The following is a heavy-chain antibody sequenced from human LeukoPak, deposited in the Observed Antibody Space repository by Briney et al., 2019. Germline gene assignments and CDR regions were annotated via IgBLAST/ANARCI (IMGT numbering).Heavy chain of an antibody. D-gene: IGHD3-10*01. CDR3: ARRGYYGWGSVY. V-gene: IGHV4-39*01. CDR1: GGSISSYY. CDR2: VYYSGST. J-gene: IGHJ4*02. Sequence: PSETLSLTCTVSGGSISSYYWGWIRQPPGKGLEWIGVVYYSGSTYYSSSFKGRVTISVDTSKNQFSLKLSPVTAADTAIYYCARRGYYGWGSVYWGQGTLVTVSS.